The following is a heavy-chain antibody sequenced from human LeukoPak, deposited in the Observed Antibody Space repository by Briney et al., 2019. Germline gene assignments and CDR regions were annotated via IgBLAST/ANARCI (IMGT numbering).Heavy chain of an antibody. CDR3: ARDSGSSSWYLDAFDI. CDR1: GYXFTSYG. V-gene: IGHV1-18*01. J-gene: IGHJ3*02. D-gene: IGHD6-13*01. Sequence: GASVKVSCKASGYXFTSYGISWVRQAPGQGLEWMGWISAYNGNTNYAQKLQGRVTMTTDTSTSTAYMELRSLRSDDTAVYYCARDSGSSSWYLDAFDIWGQGIMVTVSS. CDR2: ISAYNGNT.